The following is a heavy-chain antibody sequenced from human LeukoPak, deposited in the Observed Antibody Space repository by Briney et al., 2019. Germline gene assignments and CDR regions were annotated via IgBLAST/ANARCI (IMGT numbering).Heavy chain of an antibody. CDR1: GFTFSSYS. J-gene: IGHJ5*02. D-gene: IGHD4-11*01. CDR3: ARDNSNYVSWFDP. Sequence: GGSLRPSCAASGFTFSSYSMNWVRQAPGKGLEWVSYISSSSSTIYYADSVKGRFTISRDNAKNSLYLQMNSLRAEDTAVYYCARDNSNYVSWFDPWGQGTLVTVSS. CDR2: ISSSSSTI. V-gene: IGHV3-48*04.